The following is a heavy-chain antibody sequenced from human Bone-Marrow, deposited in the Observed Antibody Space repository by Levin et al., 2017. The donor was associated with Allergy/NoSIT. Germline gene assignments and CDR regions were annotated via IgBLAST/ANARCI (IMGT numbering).Heavy chain of an antibody. Sequence: LSLTCAASGLIFSSYAMSWVRQAPGKGLEWVSAVSGDGGKTWYADSVRGRFTISRDNSKNTLCLHMSSLRAEDTAVYYCAKEGSGSYSENWGQGTLVTVSS. V-gene: IGHV3-23*01. D-gene: IGHD1-26*01. CDR1: GLIFSSYA. CDR2: VSGDGGKT. CDR3: AKEGSGSYSEN. J-gene: IGHJ4*02.